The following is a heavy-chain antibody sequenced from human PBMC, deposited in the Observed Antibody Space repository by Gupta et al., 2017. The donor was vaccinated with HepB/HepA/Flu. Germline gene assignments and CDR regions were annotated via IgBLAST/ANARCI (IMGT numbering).Heavy chain of an antibody. CDR1: GYRFSSYG. J-gene: IGHJ4*02. CDR2: ISGYNGNT. CDR3: LRDLLDY. Sequence: QVQLVQSGPERKKPGASVKVSCKTSGYRFSSYGISWVRQAPRQGLEWLGWISGYNGNTHYAPKFQGRVTLTADTSTNTAYMEFLSLRSDDTATYFCLRDLLDYWGQGTLVTVSS. V-gene: IGHV1-18*01.